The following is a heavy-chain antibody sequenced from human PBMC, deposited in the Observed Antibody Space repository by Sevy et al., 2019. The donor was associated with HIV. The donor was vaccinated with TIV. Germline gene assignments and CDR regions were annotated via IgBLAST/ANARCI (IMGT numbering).Heavy chain of an antibody. V-gene: IGHV3-30-3*01. CDR1: GFTFNNFP. CDR3: VRERARSITFDI. J-gene: IGHJ3*02. D-gene: IGHD3-16*01. Sequence: GGYLRLSCEASGFTFNNFPIHWVRQAPGKGLERVAVVSFDGGSKYYADSVRGRFTVSRDNSKNTVYLQLNSLRAEDTAVYDCVRERARSITFDIWGQGTLVTVSS. CDR2: VSFDGGSK.